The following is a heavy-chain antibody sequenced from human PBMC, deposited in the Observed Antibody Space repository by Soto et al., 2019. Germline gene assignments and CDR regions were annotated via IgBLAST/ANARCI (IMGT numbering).Heavy chain of an antibody. V-gene: IGHV4-59*08. J-gene: IGHJ6*02. CDR1: GGPMSNYY. Sequence: QVQLQESGPGLVKPSETLSLTCTISGGPMSNYYCSWFRQPPGQGLEWIGYMGYNGYTSYNPSLRSPATISPHTSKNQFPMTLSSVTAADTALSYCARQGFGELHGLVDVWGQGTTVTVSS. D-gene: IGHD3-10*01. CDR3: ARQGFGELHGLVDV. CDR2: MGYNGYT.